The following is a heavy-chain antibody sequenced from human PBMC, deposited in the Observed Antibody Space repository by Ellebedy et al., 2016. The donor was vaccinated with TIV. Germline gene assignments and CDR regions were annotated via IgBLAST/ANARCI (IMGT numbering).Heavy chain of an antibody. Sequence: GGSLRLSCAASGFSFREYYMSWIRQAPGKGLECVAYINHDGAIKYYADAVRGRFTVSRDNAENSLHLQMNSLRAEDTAVYYCARNKNDFDANGYWNYWGPGAQVTVSP. J-gene: IGHJ4*02. CDR2: INHDGAIK. V-gene: IGHV3-11*01. CDR3: ARNKNDFDANGYWNY. D-gene: IGHD3-22*01. CDR1: GFSFREYY.